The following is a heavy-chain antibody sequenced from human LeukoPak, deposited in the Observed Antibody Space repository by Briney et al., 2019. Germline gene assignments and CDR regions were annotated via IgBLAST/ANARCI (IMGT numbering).Heavy chain of an antibody. CDR2: INPNTGAT. CDR1: GYVFTGNY. V-gene: IGHV1-2*06. Sequence: ASVKVSCKASGYVFTGNYIHWVRQAPGQGLEWMGRINPNTGATIFAQNFQGRVTMTRDMSITTVYIELSALTSDDTAVFYCAREVGYSTSYYGRFDPWGQGTLVTVSS. J-gene: IGHJ5*02. CDR3: AREVGYSTSYYGRFDP. D-gene: IGHD6-13*01.